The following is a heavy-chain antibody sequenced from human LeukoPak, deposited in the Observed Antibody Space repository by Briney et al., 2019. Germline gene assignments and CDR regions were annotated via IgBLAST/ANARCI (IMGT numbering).Heavy chain of an antibody. Sequence: SETLSLTCTVSGGSISGYYWSWIRQPPGKGLEGIGYSYYSGGTNYNPSLKSRVTISVDTSKNQFSLKLSSVTAADTAVYYCARLGFSNSGSYLAPSDYWGQGTLVTVSS. J-gene: IGHJ4*02. V-gene: IGHV4-59*08. CDR2: SYYSGGT. D-gene: IGHD1-26*01. CDR1: GGSISGYY. CDR3: ARLGFSNSGSYLAPSDY.